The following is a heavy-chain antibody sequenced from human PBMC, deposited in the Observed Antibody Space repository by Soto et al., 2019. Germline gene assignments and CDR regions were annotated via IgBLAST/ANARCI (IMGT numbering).Heavy chain of an antibody. V-gene: IGHV4-34*01. CDR1: GGTFIDNF. Sequence: QVQLQQWGAGLLKPSETLSLTCNVYGGTFIDNFWTWIRQPPGKGLEWIGEVNHSGMTYYNTSLKSRLTLSVDTSKNQLSLNLTSVTAADTGVYYCARLPISGGLDYWGRGTLVTVSS. J-gene: IGHJ4*02. CDR3: ARLPISGGLDY. D-gene: IGHD3-10*01. CDR2: VNHSGMT.